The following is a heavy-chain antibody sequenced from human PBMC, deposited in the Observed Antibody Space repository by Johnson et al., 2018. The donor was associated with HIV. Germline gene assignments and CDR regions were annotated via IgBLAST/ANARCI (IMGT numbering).Heavy chain of an antibody. J-gene: IGHJ3*02. D-gene: IGHD6-13*01. CDR1: GFTFSSYG. Sequence: VQLVESGGGVVQPGGSLRLSCAASGFTFSSYGMHWVRQAPGKGLEWVSAISGSGGGTYYTDSVKGRFTISRDNSKNSLYLQMNSLIAEDTAVYYCAREIIAAADDIWGQGTMVTVSS. CDR3: AREIIAAADDI. V-gene: IGHV3-NL1*01. CDR2: ISGSGGGT.